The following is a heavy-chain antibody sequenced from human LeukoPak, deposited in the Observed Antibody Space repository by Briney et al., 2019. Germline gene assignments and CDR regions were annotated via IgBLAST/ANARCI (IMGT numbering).Heavy chain of an antibody. CDR2: IYWNDDK. Sequence: SGPTLVNPTQTLTLTCTFSGFSLSTRGVGVGWIRQPPGKALEWLALIYWNDDKRYSPSLKSRLTITKDTSKNQVVLTMTNMDPVDTATYYCAHSPTAVAVTNWFDPWGQGTLVTVSS. D-gene: IGHD6-19*01. J-gene: IGHJ5*02. V-gene: IGHV2-5*01. CDR3: AHSPTAVAVTNWFDP. CDR1: GFSLSTRGVG.